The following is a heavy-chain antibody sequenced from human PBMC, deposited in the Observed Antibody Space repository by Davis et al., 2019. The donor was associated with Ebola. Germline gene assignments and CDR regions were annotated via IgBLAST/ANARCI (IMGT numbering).Heavy chain of an antibody. CDR1: GYTFTSYD. CDR2: LNPNTGNT. J-gene: IGHJ4*02. V-gene: IGHV1-8*03. CDR3: ARVSKDNDYDPDF. Sequence: ASVKVSCKASGYTFTSYDINWVRQAPGQGLEWMGRLNPNTGNTGYAQKFLGRVTFTRTISITTAYLDLSSLRSDDTAVYYCARVSKDNDYDPDFWGQGTLVTVSS. D-gene: IGHD4-17*01.